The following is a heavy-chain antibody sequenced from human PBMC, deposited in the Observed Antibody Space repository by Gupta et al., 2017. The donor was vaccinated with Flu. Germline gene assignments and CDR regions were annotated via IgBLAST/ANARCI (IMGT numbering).Heavy chain of an antibody. J-gene: IGHJ5*02. D-gene: IGHD4-17*01. Sequence: EAQLLDSGGGLVQPGGSLRLSCAPPGVIFRNQAMSWGRQAPGKGLEWVSIITASTDRTYYADSVKGRFTISRDNSRNTLYLQMDTLRAEDTALYYCVRLLGGFFGDYAWFDPWGQGTLVTVSS. V-gene: IGHV3-23*01. CDR1: GVIFRNQA. CDR2: ITASTDRT. CDR3: VRLLGGFFGDYAWFDP.